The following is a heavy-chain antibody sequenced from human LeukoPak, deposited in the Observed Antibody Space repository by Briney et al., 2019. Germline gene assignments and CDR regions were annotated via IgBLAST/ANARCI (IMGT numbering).Heavy chain of an antibody. CDR1: GYTFSDHY. V-gene: IGHV3-11*05. D-gene: IGHD3-10*01. J-gene: IGHJ4*02. CDR2: ISSTSSNT. CDR3: ARDARGGQLLADY. Sequence: GGSLRLSCAASGYTFSDHYMSWIRQAPGKGLEWVSYISSTSSNTNYADSVKGRFTISRDNAKNSLFLVMNSLRAEDTAVYYCARDARGGQLLADYWGQGTLVTVSS.